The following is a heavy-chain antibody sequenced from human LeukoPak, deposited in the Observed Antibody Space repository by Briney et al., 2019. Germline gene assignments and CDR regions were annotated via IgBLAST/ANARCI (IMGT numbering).Heavy chain of an antibody. CDR3: ARDQSVYYDILTGYPRYDY. D-gene: IGHD3-9*01. Sequence: ASVKVSCKASGYTFTSYGISWVRQAPGQGLEWMGWISAYNGNTNYAQKLQGRVTMTTDTSTSTAYMELRSLRSDDTAVYYCARDQSVYYDILTGYPRYDYWGQGTLVTVSS. J-gene: IGHJ4*02. CDR1: GYTFTSYG. CDR2: ISAYNGNT. V-gene: IGHV1-18*01.